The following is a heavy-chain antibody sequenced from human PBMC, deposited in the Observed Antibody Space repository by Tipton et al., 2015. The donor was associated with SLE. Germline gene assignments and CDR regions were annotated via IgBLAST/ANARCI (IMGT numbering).Heavy chain of an antibody. CDR1: GFAFSFHT. V-gene: IGHV3-23*01. CDR2: VTNSGGTT. Sequence: SLRLSCTASGFAFSFHTMTWVRQAPGKGLEWVSGVTNSGGTTWYADSVKGRFTISRDNSKNTLYLHMNSLRPEATAVYYCARDAYGDSTVLLDYWGQGTLVTVSS. J-gene: IGHJ4*02. CDR3: ARDAYGDSTVLLDY. D-gene: IGHD4-17*01.